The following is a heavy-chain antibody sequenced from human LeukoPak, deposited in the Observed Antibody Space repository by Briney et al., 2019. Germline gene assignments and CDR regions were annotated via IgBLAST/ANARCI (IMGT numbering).Heavy chain of an antibody. V-gene: IGHV4-4*02. CDR1: GGSISSSNW. CDR2: IYHSGST. J-gene: IGHJ6*03. CDR3: ARRGSYYYYYYMDV. Sequence: PSGTLSLTCAVSGGSISSSNWWSWVRQPPGKGLEWIGEIYHSGSTNYNPSLKSRVTISVDKSKNQFSLKLSSVTAADTAVYYCARRGSYYYYYYMDVWGKGTTVTVSS. D-gene: IGHD1-26*01.